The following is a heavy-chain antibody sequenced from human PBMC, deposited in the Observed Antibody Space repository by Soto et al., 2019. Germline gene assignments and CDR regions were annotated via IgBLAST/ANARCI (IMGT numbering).Heavy chain of an antibody. CDR2: IIPILGIA. D-gene: IGHD3-16*01. V-gene: IGHV1-69*02. Sequence: QVQLVQSGAEVKKPGSSVKVSCKASGGTFSSYTISWVRQAPGQGLEWMGRIIPILGIANYAQKFQGRVTITADKSTCTAYMELSSLRSEDTAVYYCAVAAGLRQYGPLDYWGQGTLVTVSS. J-gene: IGHJ4*02. CDR1: GGTFSSYT. CDR3: AVAAGLRQYGPLDY.